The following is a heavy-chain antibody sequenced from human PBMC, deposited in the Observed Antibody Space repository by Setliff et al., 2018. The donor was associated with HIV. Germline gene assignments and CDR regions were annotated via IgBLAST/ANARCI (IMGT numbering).Heavy chain of an antibody. D-gene: IGHD2-2*01. J-gene: IGHJ5*02. V-gene: IGHV3-9*01. CDR2: ITWNSGSI. CDR1: GFTFDDYA. CDR3: AKDIIPAGLFHDL. Sequence: GGSLRLSCAASGFTFDDYAMHWVRQAPGKGLEWVSGITWNSGSIAYADSVKGRFTISRDNAKNSLYLQMNSLRAEDTALYYCAKDIIPAGLFHDLWGQGTLVTVSS.